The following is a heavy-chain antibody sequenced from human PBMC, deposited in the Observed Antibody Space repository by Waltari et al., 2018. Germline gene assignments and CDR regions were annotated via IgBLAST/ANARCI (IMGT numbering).Heavy chain of an antibody. CDR3: AREGGSGRYRRYYFDY. CDR1: GGSISSGDYY. J-gene: IGHJ4*02. V-gene: IGHV4-30-4*08. D-gene: IGHD3-10*01. CDR2: IYYSGST. Sequence: QVQLQESGPGLAKPSQTLSLTCTVSGGSISSGDYYWSWIRQPPGKGLEWIGYIYYSGSTYYNPSLKSRVTISVDTSKNQFSLKLSSVTAADTAVYYCAREGGSGRYRRYYFDYWGQGTLVTVSS.